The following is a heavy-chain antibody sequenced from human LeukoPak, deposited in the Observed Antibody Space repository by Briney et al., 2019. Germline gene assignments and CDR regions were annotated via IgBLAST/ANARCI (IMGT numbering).Heavy chain of an antibody. Sequence: GGSLRLSCAASGFTFRSYWMHWVRQAPGNGLEWVSYISSSSSYTNYADSVKGRFTISRDNAKNSLYLQMNSLRAEDTAVYYCAREVSYYDSSGYYGGNWFDPWGQGTLVTVSS. D-gene: IGHD3-22*01. V-gene: IGHV3-11*05. CDR3: AREVSYYDSSGYYGGNWFDP. J-gene: IGHJ5*02. CDR2: ISSSSSYT. CDR1: GFTFRSYW.